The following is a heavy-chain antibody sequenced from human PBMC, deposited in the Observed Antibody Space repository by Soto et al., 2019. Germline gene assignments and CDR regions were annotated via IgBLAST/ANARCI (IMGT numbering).Heavy chain of an antibody. V-gene: IGHV3-66*01. CDR3: ARVLLSYSDGSGHPPSRESAP. D-gene: IGHD3-22*01. CDR2: IYSGGST. J-gene: IGHJ5*02. Sequence: GGSLRLSCAASGFTVSSNDMSWVRQAPGKGLEWVSVIYSGGSTYYADSVKGRFTISRDNSKNTLYLQMNSLRAEDTAVYYCARVLLSYSDGSGHPPSRESAPRGQGTLVTVSP. CDR1: GFTVSSND.